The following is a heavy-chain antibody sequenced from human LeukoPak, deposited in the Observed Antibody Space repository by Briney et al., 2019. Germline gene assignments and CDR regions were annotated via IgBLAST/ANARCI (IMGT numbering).Heavy chain of an antibody. CDR2: INHSGST. V-gene: IGHV4-34*01. CDR1: GGSFSGYY. D-gene: IGHD1-26*01. CDR3: ARQGSGSSYYYYTFPY. Sequence: SETLSLTCAVYGGSFSGYYWSWIRQPPGKGLEWIGEINHSGSTNYNPSLKSRVTMSVDTSKNHFYLKLSSVTAADTAVYYCARQGSGSSYYYYTFPYWGQGTLVTVSS. J-gene: IGHJ4*02.